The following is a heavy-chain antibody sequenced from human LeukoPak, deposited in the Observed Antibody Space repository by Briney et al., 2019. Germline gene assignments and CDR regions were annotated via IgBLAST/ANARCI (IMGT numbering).Heavy chain of an antibody. CDR3: ARRIAAPGNDAFDI. Sequence: ASVKVSCKASGYTFTTFEISWVRQAPGQGLGWMGWINPNSGDTNYAQKFQGRVTMTRDTSISTAYMELSRLRSDDTAVYYCARRIAAPGNDAFDIWGQGTMVTVSS. J-gene: IGHJ3*02. CDR2: INPNSGDT. CDR1: GYTFTTFE. V-gene: IGHV1-2*02. D-gene: IGHD6-13*01.